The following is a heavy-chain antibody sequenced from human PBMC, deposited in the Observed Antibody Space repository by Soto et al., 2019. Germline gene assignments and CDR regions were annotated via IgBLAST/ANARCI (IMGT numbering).Heavy chain of an antibody. CDR1: GFTFSSYG. J-gene: IGHJ4*02. CDR3: AKDRDVVSDHFEY. CDR2: ISYDGSNK. D-gene: IGHD2-15*01. V-gene: IGHV3-30*18. Sequence: PGGSLRLSCAASGFTFSSYGMHWVRQAPGKGLEWVAVISYDGSNKYYADSVKGRFTISRDNSKNTLYLQMNSLRAEDTAVYYCAKDRDVVSDHFEYWGRGTLVTVSS.